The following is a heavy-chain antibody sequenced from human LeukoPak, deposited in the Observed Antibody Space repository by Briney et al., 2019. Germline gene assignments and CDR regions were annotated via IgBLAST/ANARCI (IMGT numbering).Heavy chain of an antibody. D-gene: IGHD3-22*01. CDR2: ISAYNGNT. CDR3: ARGGAESFTTADY. V-gene: IGHV1-18*04. CDR1: GYTLTEFS. J-gene: IGHJ4*02. Sequence: ASVKVSCKVSGYTLTEFSMHWVRQAPGKGLEWMGWISAYNGNTNYAQKLRGRVTMTTDTSTSTAYMELRSLRSDDTAVYYCARGGAESFTTADYWGQGTLVTVSS.